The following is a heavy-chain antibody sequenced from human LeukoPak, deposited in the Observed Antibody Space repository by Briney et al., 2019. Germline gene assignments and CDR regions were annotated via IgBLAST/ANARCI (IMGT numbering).Heavy chain of an antibody. CDR3: ARVWRGYDYY. CDR1: GFTVSSNY. J-gene: IGHJ4*02. V-gene: IGHV3-66*01. D-gene: IGHD5-12*01. CDR2: IYSGGST. Sequence: GGSLRLSCAASGFTVSSNYMSWVRQAPGKGLEGGSGIYSGGSTYYPDSVRGRFTISRDNSKNTLYLQMTSPSAEDTAVYYCARVWRGYDYYWGQGTLVTVSS.